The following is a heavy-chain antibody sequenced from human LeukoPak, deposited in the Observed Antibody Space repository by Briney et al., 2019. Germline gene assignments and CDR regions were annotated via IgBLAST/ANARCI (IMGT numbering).Heavy chain of an antibody. CDR3: ARDQRGSMARGIKDAFDL. D-gene: IGHD3-10*01. Sequence: GGSLRLSCAASGFTFSDYSMNWVRQAPGKGLEWVSYISGSTNTIYYADSVNGRFTISRDNAKNSLYLQMNSLRAEDTAVYYCARDQRGSMARGIKDAFDLWGPGTMVTVSS. CDR2: ISGSTNTI. J-gene: IGHJ3*01. CDR1: GFTFSDYS. V-gene: IGHV3-48*01.